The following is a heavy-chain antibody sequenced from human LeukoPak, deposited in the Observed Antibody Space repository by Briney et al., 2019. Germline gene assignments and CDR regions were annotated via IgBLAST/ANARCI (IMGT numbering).Heavy chain of an antibody. D-gene: IGHD2-8*01. CDR3: ARQPTGWYNWLDP. CDR1: GGSISSYY. CDR2: IYYSGST. Sequence: SETLSLTCTVSGGSISSYYWSWIRQPPGKGLEWIGYIYYSGSTNYNPSLKSRVTISVDTSKNQFSLKLSSVTATDTAVYYCARQPTGWYNWLDPWGQGTLVTVSS. J-gene: IGHJ5*02. V-gene: IGHV4-59*08.